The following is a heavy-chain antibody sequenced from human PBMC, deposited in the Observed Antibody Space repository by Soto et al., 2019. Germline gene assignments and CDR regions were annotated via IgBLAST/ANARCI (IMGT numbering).Heavy chain of an antibody. D-gene: IGHD3-10*01. CDR1: GGSISSGGYY. CDR3: ARDTRITMVRGVTWYGMDV. Sequence: QVQLQESGPGLVKPSQTLSLTCTVSGGSISSGGYYWSWIRQHPGKGLEWIGYIYYSGSTYYNPSLTSRVTISVDTSKNQFSLKLSSVTAADTAVYYCARDTRITMVRGVTWYGMDVWGQGTTVTVSS. CDR2: IYYSGST. V-gene: IGHV4-31*03. J-gene: IGHJ6*02.